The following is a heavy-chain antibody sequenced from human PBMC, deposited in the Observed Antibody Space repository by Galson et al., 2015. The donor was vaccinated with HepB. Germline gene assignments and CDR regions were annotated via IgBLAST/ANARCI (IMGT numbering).Heavy chain of an antibody. V-gene: IGHV1-69*13. D-gene: IGHD3-22*01. J-gene: IGHJ4*02. CDR1: GGTFSSYA. CDR2: IIPIFGIA. Sequence: SVKVSCKASGGTFSSYAISWVRQAPGQGLEWMGGIIPIFGIANYAQKFQGRVTITADESTSTAYMELSSLRSEDTAVYYCARAEGLGYYDSSGSSYWGQGTLVTVSS. CDR3: ARAEGLGYYDSSGSSY.